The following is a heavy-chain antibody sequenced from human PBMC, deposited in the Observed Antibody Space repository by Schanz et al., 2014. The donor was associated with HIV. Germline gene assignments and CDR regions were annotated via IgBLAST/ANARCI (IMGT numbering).Heavy chain of an antibody. J-gene: IGHJ6*02. V-gene: IGHV3-30*18. CDR1: GFNFNSYG. Sequence: QVQLVESGGGVVQPGRSLRLSCVASGFNFNSYGMHWVRQAPGKGLEWVAVTSYDGTKKHYADSVKGRFTISRDNSKNSLYLAIKSLRAEDAAVYYCAKDRNYYDSKYRGKGNYYYYYGMDVWGQGTTVAVSS. CDR3: AKDRNYYDSKYRGKGNYYYYYGMDV. CDR2: TSYDGTKK. D-gene: IGHD3-22*01.